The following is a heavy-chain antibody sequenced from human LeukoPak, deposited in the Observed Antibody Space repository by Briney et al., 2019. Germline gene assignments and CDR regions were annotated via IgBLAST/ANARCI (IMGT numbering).Heavy chain of an antibody. CDR2: IYPKTGGT. V-gene: IGHV1-2*02. J-gene: IGHJ5*02. D-gene: IGHD1-26*01. CDR1: GYTFTGYY. Sequence: ASVKVSCKASGYTFTGYYLHWVRQAPGQGLEWMGWIYPKTGGTSYAQKFQGRVTMARDTSISTAYMELIGLRSDDTAVYYCAGPWDQVGFDPWGQGTLVSVSS. CDR3: AGPWDQVGFDP.